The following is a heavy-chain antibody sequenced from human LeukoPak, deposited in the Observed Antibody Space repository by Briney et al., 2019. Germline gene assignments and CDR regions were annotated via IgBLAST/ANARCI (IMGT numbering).Heavy chain of an antibody. J-gene: IGHJ4*02. V-gene: IGHV3-48*01. CDR3: ARDTKYAFDN. D-gene: IGHD2-2*01. Sequence: GGSLRLSCAASGFTFSSYSMNWVRQAPGKGLEWISYIGISSGNTKYADSVKGRFTISGDKAKNSVYLQMNSLRVEDTAVYYCARDTKYAFDNWSQGTLVTVSS. CDR2: IGISSGNT. CDR1: GFTFSSYS.